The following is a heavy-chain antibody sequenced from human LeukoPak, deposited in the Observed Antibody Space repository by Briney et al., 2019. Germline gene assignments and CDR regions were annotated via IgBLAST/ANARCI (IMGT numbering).Heavy chain of an antibody. V-gene: IGHV4-59*01. CDR3: ARGRSGGDWFDS. D-gene: IGHD3-10*01. CDR2: NHYTGST. CDR1: GGSISTYY. Sequence: PSETLSLTCTAFGGSISTYYWTWIRQPPGKGLEWIGYNHYTGSTNHNPSLKSRVTMSVDTSKNQFSLKLSSVTAADTAVYSCARGRSGGDWFDSWGQGTLVTVSS. J-gene: IGHJ5*01.